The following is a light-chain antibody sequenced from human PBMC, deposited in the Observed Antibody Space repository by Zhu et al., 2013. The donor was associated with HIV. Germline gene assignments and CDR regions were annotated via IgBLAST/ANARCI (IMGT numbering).Light chain of an antibody. CDR1: QSVLNSSKNKNS. CDR2: WAS. CDR3: QQANSFVT. J-gene: IGKJ5*01. Sequence: DIVMTQSPDSLAVSLGERATINCKSSQSVLNSSKNKNSLAWYQQRPGQPPKLLIYWASTRESGVPDRFSGSGSGTDFTLTITGLQAEDFATYYCQQANSFVTFGQGTRLEIK. V-gene: IGKV4-1*01.